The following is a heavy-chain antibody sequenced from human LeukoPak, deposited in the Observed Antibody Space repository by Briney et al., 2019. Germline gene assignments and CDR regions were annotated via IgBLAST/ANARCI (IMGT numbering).Heavy chain of an antibody. CDR2: TFQGGGEI. V-gene: IGHV3-21*04. CDR1: GFTFSDFA. J-gene: IGHJ4*02. CDR3: ARDRFYYDSSGYYAPYFDY. D-gene: IGHD3-22*01. Sequence: GGSLRLSCAASGFTFSDFAMIWVRQPPGKGLEWVSSTFQGGGEIHYADSVRGRFTISRDNAKNSLYLQMNSLRAEDTALYYCARDRFYYDSSGYYAPYFDYWGQGTLVTVSS.